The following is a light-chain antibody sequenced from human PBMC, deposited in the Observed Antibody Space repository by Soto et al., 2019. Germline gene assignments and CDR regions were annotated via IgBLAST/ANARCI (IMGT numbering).Light chain of an antibody. CDR3: QKYNNWPRT. J-gene: IGKJ1*01. Sequence: ELVLTQSPGTLSLSPGESATLSCRASQSVSSDLAWYHQKTGQAPRIPIYSESTRATGIPDRLSGSGSGTELNLTINRLQSEDFAVYYCQKYNNWPRTCGQGTKVDIK. CDR1: QSVSSD. CDR2: SES. V-gene: IGKV3-15*01.